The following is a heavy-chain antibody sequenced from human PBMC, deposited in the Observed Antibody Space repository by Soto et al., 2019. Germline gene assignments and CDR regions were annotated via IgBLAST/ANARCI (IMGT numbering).Heavy chain of an antibody. Sequence: ASETLSLTCTVSGDSLSTYYWSWIRQPAGERLEWIGRIHDTGRTNYNPSLKSRVTMSVDTSKNQFSLSLTSVTAADTAVYYCARGTSVRGVLVPFDYWGQGTLVTVSS. CDR2: IHDTGRT. V-gene: IGHV4-4*07. D-gene: IGHD3-10*01. CDR3: ARGTSVRGVLVPFDY. J-gene: IGHJ4*02. CDR1: GDSLSTYY.